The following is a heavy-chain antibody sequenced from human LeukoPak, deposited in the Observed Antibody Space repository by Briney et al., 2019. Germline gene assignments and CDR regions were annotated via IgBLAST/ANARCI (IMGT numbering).Heavy chain of an antibody. J-gene: IGHJ4*02. CDR1: GFTFSGSA. D-gene: IGHD2-15*01. V-gene: IGHV3-73*01. Sequence: GGSLRLSCAASGFTFSGSAMHWVRQASGKGLEWVGRIRNKANNFATAYAASVKGRFTISRDDSKNTAYLQMNSLKTEDTAVYYCTVPRHCSGGNCFDGEWGQGTLVTVSS. CDR2: IRNKANNFAT. CDR3: TVPRHCSGGNCFDGE.